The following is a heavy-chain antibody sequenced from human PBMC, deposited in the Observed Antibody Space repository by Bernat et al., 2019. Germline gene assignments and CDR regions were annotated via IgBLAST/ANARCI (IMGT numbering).Heavy chain of an antibody. CDR1: GFTFSFYW. Sequence: EVQLVESGGGLVQPGGSLRLSCAASGFTFSFYWMSWVRQAPGKGLEWLANIKQDGSEKYYVDSVKGRFTISRDNAKNSLYLQMNSLRAEDSAVYYCARDFPQSYYGSDYWGQGTLVTVSS. V-gene: IGHV3-7*03. CDR2: IKQDGSEK. J-gene: IGHJ4*02. D-gene: IGHD1-26*01. CDR3: ARDFPQSYYGSDY.